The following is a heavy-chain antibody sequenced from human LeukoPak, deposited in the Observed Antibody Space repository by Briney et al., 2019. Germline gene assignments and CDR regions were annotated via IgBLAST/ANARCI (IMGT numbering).Heavy chain of an antibody. D-gene: IGHD2-2*01. V-gene: IGHV4-59*01. CDR2: IYYSGST. CDR1: GGSISSYY. Sequence: SETLSLTCTVSGGSISSYYWSWIRQPPGKGLEWIGYIYYSGSTNYNPSLKSRVTISVDTSKNQFSLKLSSVTAADTAVYYCARVRKPAYYYYMDVWGKGTTVTVSS. CDR3: ARVRKPAYYYYMDV. J-gene: IGHJ6*03.